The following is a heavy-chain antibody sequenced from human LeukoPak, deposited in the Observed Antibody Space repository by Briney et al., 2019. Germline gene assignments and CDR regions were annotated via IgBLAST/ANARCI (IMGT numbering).Heavy chain of an antibody. CDR3: ARAYDNSAYFGDAYFFDY. CDR1: GLTFSDFH. Sequence: GGSLRLSCAVSGLTFSDFHMSWIRQAPGKGLEWVSYISSDGSTIYYTDSVKGRFTISRDNAKKSLYLQMNSLRAGDTAVYYCARAYDNSAYFGDAYFFDYWGQGTLVTVSS. V-gene: IGHV3-11*01. D-gene: IGHD3-22*01. J-gene: IGHJ4*02. CDR2: ISSDGSTI.